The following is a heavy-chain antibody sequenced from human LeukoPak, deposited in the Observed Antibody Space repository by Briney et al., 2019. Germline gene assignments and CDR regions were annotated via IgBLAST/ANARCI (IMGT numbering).Heavy chain of an antibody. CDR1: GFTFSAYT. CDR3: AKEYNWNPYYFDY. V-gene: IGHV3-21*04. CDR2: ISSDSRYI. J-gene: IGHJ4*02. D-gene: IGHD1-20*01. Sequence: PGGSLRLSCAPSGFTFSAYTMNWVRQAPGEGLDWVSSISSDSRYILYADSLKGRFTISRDNAKNSLYLQMNSLRAEDTAVYYCAKEYNWNPYYFDYWGQGTLVTVSS.